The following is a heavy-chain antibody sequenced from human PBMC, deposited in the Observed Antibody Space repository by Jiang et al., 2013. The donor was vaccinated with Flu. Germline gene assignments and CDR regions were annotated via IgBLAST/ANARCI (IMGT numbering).Heavy chain of an antibody. J-gene: IGHJ4*02. CDR2: IDWDDDK. V-gene: IGHV2-70*11. CDR3: ARITDDSRASSLYYFDY. D-gene: IGHD3-22*01. CDR1: GFSLSTSGMC. Sequence: KPTQTLTLTCTFSGFSLSTSGMCVSWIRQPPGKALEWLARIDWDDDKYYSTSLKTRLTISKDTSKNQVVLTMTNMDPVDTATYYCARITDDSRASSLYYFDYWGPGTLVTVSS.